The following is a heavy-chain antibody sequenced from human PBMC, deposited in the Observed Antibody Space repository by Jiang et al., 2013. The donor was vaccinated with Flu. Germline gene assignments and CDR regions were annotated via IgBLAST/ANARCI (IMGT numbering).Heavy chain of an antibody. Sequence: QLVESGPRLVKPSETLALTCSVSGASMVRSDYYWSWIRQSPGQGLEWIGNIFEFGAASYNPALQSRVAMSVDTSKSQFSLTLRSMSAADTAVYYCVGSEYEDSGWGARKTFYFYGVEVWGQGIMVTVSS. J-gene: IGHJ6*02. CDR1: GASMVRSDYY. D-gene: IGHD1-26*01. CDR3: VGSEYEDSGWGARKTFYFYGVEV. V-gene: IGHV4-30-4*01. CDR2: IFEFGAA.